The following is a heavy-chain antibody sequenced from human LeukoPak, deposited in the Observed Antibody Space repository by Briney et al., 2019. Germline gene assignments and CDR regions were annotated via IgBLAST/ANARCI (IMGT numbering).Heavy chain of an antibody. CDR2: INPSGGST. J-gene: IGHJ6*03. D-gene: IGHD2-21*01. Sequence: ASVKVSCKASGYTFTSYYMHWVRQAPGQGLEWMGIINPSGGSTSYAQKFQGRVTMTRDTSTSTVYIELSSLRSEDTAVYYCARVLYSPLYYYYYMDVWGKGTTVTVSS. V-gene: IGHV1-46*01. CDR1: GYTFTSYY. CDR3: ARVLYSPLYYYYYMDV.